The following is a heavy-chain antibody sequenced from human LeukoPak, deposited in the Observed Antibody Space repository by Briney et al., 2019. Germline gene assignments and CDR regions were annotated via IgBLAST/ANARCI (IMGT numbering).Heavy chain of an antibody. D-gene: IGHD6-19*01. CDR2: ISPYNDNT. CDR1: GYTFTSYG. CDR3: ARVDGSGWYGVGDFDY. Sequence: VASVKVSCKASGYTFTSYGISWVRQAPGQGLEWMGWISPYNDNTNYAQKLQGRVTVTTDTSTSTAYMELRSLRSDDTAVYYCARVDGSGWYGVGDFDYWGQGTLVTVSS. V-gene: IGHV1-18*01. J-gene: IGHJ4*02.